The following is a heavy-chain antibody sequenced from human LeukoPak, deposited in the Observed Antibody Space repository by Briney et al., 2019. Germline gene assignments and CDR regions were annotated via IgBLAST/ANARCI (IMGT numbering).Heavy chain of an antibody. J-gene: IGHJ5*02. CDR2: INPNSGGT. CDR1: AYTFTGYY. CDR3: ARERGPDIVATIGDNWFDP. Sequence: GASVKVSCKASAYTFTGYYMHWVRQAPGQGLEWMGWINPNSGGTNYAQKFQGRVTMTRDTSISTAYMELSRLRSDDTAVYYCARERGPDIVATIGDNWFDPWGQGTLVTVSS. V-gene: IGHV1-2*02. D-gene: IGHD5-12*01.